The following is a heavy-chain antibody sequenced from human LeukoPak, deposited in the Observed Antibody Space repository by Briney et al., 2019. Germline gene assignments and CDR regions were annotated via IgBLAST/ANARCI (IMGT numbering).Heavy chain of an antibody. CDR3: AKDRLGYCSGGSCYSVDY. V-gene: IGHV3-66*01. D-gene: IGHD2-15*01. CDR1: GFTVSSNY. CDR2: IYSGGST. Sequence: PGGSLRLSCAASGFTVSSNYMSWVRQAPGKGLEWVSVIYSGGSTYYADSVKGRFTISRDNSKNTLYLQMNSLRAEDTAVYYCAKDRLGYCSGGSCYSVDYWGQGTLVTVSS. J-gene: IGHJ4*02.